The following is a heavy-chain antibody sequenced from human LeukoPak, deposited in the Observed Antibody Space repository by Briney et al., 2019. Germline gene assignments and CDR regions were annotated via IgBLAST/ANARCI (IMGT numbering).Heavy chain of an antibody. CDR3: ASLHGYGSGRP. J-gene: IGHJ5*02. Sequence: TPSETLSLTCTVSGGSISSYYWSWIRQPPGKGPEWIGYSYYSGSTNYNPSLKSRVTISVDTSKNQFSLKLSSVTAADTAVYYCASLHGYGSGRPWGQGTLVTVSS. CDR1: GGSISSYY. V-gene: IGHV4-59*08. D-gene: IGHD3-10*01. CDR2: SYYSGST.